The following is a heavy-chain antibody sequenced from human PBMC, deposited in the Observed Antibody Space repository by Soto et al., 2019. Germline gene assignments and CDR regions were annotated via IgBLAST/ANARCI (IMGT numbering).Heavy chain of an antibody. CDR2: INHSGST. CDR1: GGSFSGYY. CDR3: ARRPAVVPAAIDYYGMDV. V-gene: IGHV4-34*01. J-gene: IGHJ6*02. D-gene: IGHD2-2*01. Sequence: PSETLSLTCAVYGGSFSGYYWSWIRQPPGKGLEWIGEINHSGSTNYNPSLKSRVTISVDTSKNQFSLKLSSVTAADTAVYYCARRPAVVPAAIDYYGMDVWGQGTTVTVYS.